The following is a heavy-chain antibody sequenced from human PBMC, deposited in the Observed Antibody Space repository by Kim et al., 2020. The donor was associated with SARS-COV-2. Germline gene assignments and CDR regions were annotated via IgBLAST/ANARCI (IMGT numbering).Heavy chain of an antibody. CDR2: T. V-gene: IGHV1-3*01. J-gene: IGHJ4*02. D-gene: IGHD6-19*01. Sequence: TKYSQKFRGRVTITRDTTAITAYMELSSLRSEDTAVYYCARGSGWAFDYWGQGTLVTVAS. CDR3: ARGSGWAFDY.